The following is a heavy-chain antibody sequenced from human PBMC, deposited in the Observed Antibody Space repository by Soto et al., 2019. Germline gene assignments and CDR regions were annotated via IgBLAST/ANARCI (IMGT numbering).Heavy chain of an antibody. J-gene: IGHJ6*02. CDR3: ARHESYYYDSSGYYALFGMDV. Sequence: QVQLQESGPGLVKPSETLSLTCTVSGGSISSYYWSWIRQPPGKGLEWIGYIYYSGSTNYNPSLKCRVTLPVDTAKNQFSLKLSSVTAADTAVYYCARHESYYYDSSGYYALFGMDVWGQGTTVTVSS. CDR1: GGSISSYY. CDR2: IYYSGST. V-gene: IGHV4-59*08. D-gene: IGHD3-22*01.